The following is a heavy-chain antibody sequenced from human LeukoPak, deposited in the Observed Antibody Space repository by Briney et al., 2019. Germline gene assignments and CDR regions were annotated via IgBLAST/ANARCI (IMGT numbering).Heavy chain of an antibody. D-gene: IGHD2-15*01. Sequence: SETLSLTCAVYGGSFSGYYLSWIRLPPGKGLEWIGEINHSGSTNYNPSLKSRVTISVDTSKNQFSLKLSSVTAADTAVYYCASVCSGGSCYSRIDYWGQGTLVTLSS. V-gene: IGHV4-34*01. CDR2: INHSGST. CDR3: ASVCSGGSCYSRIDY. J-gene: IGHJ4*02. CDR1: GGSFSGYY.